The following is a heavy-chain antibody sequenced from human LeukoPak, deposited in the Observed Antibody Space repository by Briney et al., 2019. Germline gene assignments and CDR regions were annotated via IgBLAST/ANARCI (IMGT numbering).Heavy chain of an antibody. CDR2: INPNSGGT. D-gene: IGHD6-19*01. V-gene: IGHV1-2*02. Sequence: ASVKLSCKASGYTFTGYYMHWVRQAPGQRLEWRRWINPNSGGTNYAQKFQGRLTMTRDTSIRTAYMELSRLRSDDTAVYYCARDRTRTGYSSGWYHDYWGQGTLVTVSS. J-gene: IGHJ4*02. CDR1: GYTFTGYY. CDR3: ARDRTRTGYSSGWYHDY.